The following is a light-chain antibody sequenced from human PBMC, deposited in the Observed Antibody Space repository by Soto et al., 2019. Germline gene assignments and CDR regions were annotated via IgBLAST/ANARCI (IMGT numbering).Light chain of an antibody. CDR2: DAS. V-gene: IGKV3-15*01. CDR1: QSLTNK. CDR3: LQYHYWPWT. J-gene: IGKJ1*01. Sequence: EMLMTQYKAPLSVSQGERVSLSCLASQSLTNKLAWYQQRPGQPPRLLLYDASTRATGVPATFSGSGSGTDFTLTISSLQSEDLGVYYCLQYHYWPWTFGQGTKVDI.